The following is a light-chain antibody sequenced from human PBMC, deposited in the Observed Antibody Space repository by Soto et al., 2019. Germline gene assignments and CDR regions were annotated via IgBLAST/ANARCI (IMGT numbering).Light chain of an antibody. J-gene: IGKJ5*01. CDR1: QSVRFSY. Sequence: EIVLTQSQDTLFLSPGERAIFSCRASQSVRFSYLAWYQQKPGQAPRLLIYGASTRAAGIPDRFSGSGSGTDFTPTISSLEPEEFAVYYCQEYGKLPITVGKGIRLEIK. CDR2: GAS. CDR3: QEYGKLPIT. V-gene: IGKV3-20*01.